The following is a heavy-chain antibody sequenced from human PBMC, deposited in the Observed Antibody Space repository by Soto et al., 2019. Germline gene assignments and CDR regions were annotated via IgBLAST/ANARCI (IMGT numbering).Heavy chain of an antibody. Sequence: SQTLSLTCAISVDIVSSNSAAWNWIRQSPSRGLEWLGRTYYRSKWYNDYAVSVKSRITINPDTSKNQFSLQLNSVTPEDTAVYYCARGGGSSSWYNFYYYYYGMDVWGQGTTVTVSS. CDR1: VDIVSSNSAA. CDR3: ARGGGSSSWYNFYYYYYGMDV. V-gene: IGHV6-1*01. J-gene: IGHJ6*02. CDR2: TYYRSKWYN. D-gene: IGHD6-13*01.